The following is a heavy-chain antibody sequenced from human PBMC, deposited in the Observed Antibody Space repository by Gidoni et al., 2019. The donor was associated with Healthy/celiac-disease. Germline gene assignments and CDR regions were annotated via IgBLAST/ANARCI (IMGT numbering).Heavy chain of an antibody. CDR3: ARSGDAGQIWFGELQAGMDV. J-gene: IGHJ6*02. Sequence: EVQLVESGGGLVQPGGSLRLSCSASGFTVSSNYMRWVRQAPGKGLEWVSVIYSGGSPYYADSVKGRFTISRHNSKNTLYLQMNSLRAEDTAVYYGARSGDAGQIWFGELQAGMDVWGQGTTVTVSS. CDR1: GFTVSSNY. D-gene: IGHD3-10*01. V-gene: IGHV3-53*04. CDR2: IYSGGSP.